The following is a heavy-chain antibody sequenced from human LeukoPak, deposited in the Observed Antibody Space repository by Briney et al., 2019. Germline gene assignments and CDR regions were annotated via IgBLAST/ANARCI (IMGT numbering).Heavy chain of an antibody. Sequence: GGSLRLSCAASGFTFDDYGMSWVRQAPGKGLEWVSGINWSGGETDYADSVKGGFIISRDNAKNSLYLQMSALTVDETAVYYCVRHERGVYYYYYIDVWGKGTTVIVSS. CDR1: GFTFDDYG. V-gene: IGHV3-20*04. CDR2: INWSGGET. CDR3: VRHERGVYYYYYIDV. J-gene: IGHJ6*03. D-gene: IGHD3-10*01.